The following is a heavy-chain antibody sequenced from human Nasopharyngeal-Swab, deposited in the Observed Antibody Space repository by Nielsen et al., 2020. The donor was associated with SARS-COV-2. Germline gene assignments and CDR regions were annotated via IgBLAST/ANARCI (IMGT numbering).Heavy chain of an antibody. D-gene: IGHD3-16*01. CDR1: GYTFSRND. CDR2: MNPKSGDV. V-gene: IGHV1-8*01. Sequence: ASVKVSCKSSGYTFSRNDINWVRQATGQGLEWMGWMNPKSGDVGYAQKFQGRVTMTRNTSTAIAYMELSSLRHEDTAVYYCARGAFGLGHSWFDPWGQGTLVTVSS. CDR3: ARGAFGLGHSWFDP. J-gene: IGHJ5*02.